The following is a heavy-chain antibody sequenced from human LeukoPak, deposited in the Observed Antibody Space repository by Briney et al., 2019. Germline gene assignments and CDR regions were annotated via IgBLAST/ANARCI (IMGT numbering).Heavy chain of an antibody. CDR1: GGSFSGYY. CDR2: INHSGST. V-gene: IGHV4-34*01. J-gene: IGHJ6*02. CDR3: ARDPYGSGSYAPSYYYYGMDV. D-gene: IGHD3-10*01. Sequence: SETLSLTCAVYGGSFSGYYWSWLPQPPGKGLEWVGEINHSGSTNYNPSLKSRVTISVDTSKNQFSLKLSSVTAADTAVYYCARDPYGSGSYAPSYYYYGMDVWGQGTTVTVSS.